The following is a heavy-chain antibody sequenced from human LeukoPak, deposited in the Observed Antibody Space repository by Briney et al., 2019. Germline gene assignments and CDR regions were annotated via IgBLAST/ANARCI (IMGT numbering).Heavy chain of an antibody. Sequence: GESLKISCKTSGYRFTDYWIGWVRQMPGKGLEWMGIIYPGDSDTRYSPSFQGQVTISADKSISTAYLHWSSLKASDTAMYHCARHTTGGDGVFWGQGTLVTVSS. D-gene: IGHD2-21*02. CDR3: ARHTTGGDGVF. CDR2: IYPGDSDT. CDR1: GYRFTDYW. V-gene: IGHV5-51*01. J-gene: IGHJ4*02.